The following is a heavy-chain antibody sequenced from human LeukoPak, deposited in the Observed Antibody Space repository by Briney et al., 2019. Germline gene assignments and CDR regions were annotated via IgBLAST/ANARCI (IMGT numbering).Heavy chain of an antibody. CDR1: GFTFSSYG. V-gene: IGHV3-30*02. CDR3: ARTALFGGRLTTPGLDY. J-gene: IGHJ4*02. Sequence: GGSLRLSCAASGFTFSSYGMHWVRQAPGKGLEWVAFIRYDGSNKYYTDSVKGRFTISRDNSKNTLYLQMNSLRAEDTAVYYCARTALFGGRLTTPGLDYWGQGTLVTVSS. D-gene: IGHD3-16*01. CDR2: IRYDGSNK.